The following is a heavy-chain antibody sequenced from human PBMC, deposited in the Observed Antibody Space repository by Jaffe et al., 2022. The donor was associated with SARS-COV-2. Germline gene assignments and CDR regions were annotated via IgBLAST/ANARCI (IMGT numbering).Heavy chain of an antibody. J-gene: IGHJ6*03. V-gene: IGHV3-30*04. Sequence: QVQLVESGGGVVQPGRSLRLSCAASGFTFSSSAMHWVRQAPGKGLEWVAVISYDGSNKYYADSVKGRFTISRDNSKNTLYLQMNSLRAEDTAVYYCARGGNMDVWGKGTTVTVSS. CDR1: GFTFSSSA. CDR2: ISYDGSNK. CDR3: ARGGNMDV.